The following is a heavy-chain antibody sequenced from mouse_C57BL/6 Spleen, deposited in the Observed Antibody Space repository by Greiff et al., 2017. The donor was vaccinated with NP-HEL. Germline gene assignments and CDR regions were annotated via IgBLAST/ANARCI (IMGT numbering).Heavy chain of an antibody. Sequence: EVQRVESGPGMVKPSQSLSLTCTVTGYSITSGYDWHWIRHFPGNKLEWMGYISYSGSTNYNPSLKSRISITHDTSKNHFFLKLNSVTTEDTATYCCARERTYYSNGVYFDVWGTGTTVTVSS. J-gene: IGHJ1*03. CDR1: GYSITSGYD. CDR2: ISYSGST. D-gene: IGHD2-5*01. V-gene: IGHV3-1*01. CDR3: ARERTYYSNGVYFDV.